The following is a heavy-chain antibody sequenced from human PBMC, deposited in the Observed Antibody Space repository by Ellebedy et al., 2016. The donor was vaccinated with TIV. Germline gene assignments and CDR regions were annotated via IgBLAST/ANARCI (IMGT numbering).Heavy chain of an antibody. CDR2: MYYSGST. Sequence: SETLSLXXTVSGGSISSGDYYWSWIRQPPGKGLEWIGYMYYSGSTYYNPSLKSRVTISIDTSKNQFSLKLSSVTAADTAVYYCARDRWSFDYWGQGTLVTVSS. CDR3: ARDRWSFDY. J-gene: IGHJ4*02. D-gene: IGHD2-8*01. V-gene: IGHV4-30-4*01. CDR1: GGSISSGDYY.